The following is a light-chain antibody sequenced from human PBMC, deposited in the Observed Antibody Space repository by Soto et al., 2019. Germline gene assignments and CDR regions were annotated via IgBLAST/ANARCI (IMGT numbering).Light chain of an antibody. J-gene: IGLJ1*01. CDR3: QSYDSSLSGYV. CDR1: NSNIGAGSG. CDR2: GNS. V-gene: IGLV1-40*01. Sequence: QSVLTQPPSVTGAPGQRVTISCTGNNSNIGAGSGVNWYQQFPDKAPKLLIYGNSNRPSGVPDRFSGSKSGTSASLAITGLQAEDEADYYCQSYDSSLSGYVFGTGTKLTVL.